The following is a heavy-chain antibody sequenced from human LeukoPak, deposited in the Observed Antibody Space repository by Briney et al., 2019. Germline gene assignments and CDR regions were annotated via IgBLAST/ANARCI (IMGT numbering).Heavy chain of an antibody. Sequence: GGSLRLSCAASGFTFSSYGMHWVRQAPGKGLEWVAFIRYDGSNKYYADSVKGRFTISRDNSKNPLTIQINSLTAGDTAVYYCVRGPSYYGESGFPYGVFDIWGQGTVVTVSS. V-gene: IGHV3-30*02. D-gene: IGHD3-10*01. CDR1: GFTFSSYG. J-gene: IGHJ3*02. CDR3: VRGPSYYGESGFPYGVFDI. CDR2: IRYDGSNK.